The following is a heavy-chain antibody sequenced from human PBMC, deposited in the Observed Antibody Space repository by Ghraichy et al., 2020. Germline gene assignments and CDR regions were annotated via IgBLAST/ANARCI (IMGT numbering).Heavy chain of an antibody. CDR2: IIPIFGTA. CDR3: ARDPSDCSSTSCQYNWFDP. Sequence: SVKVSCKASGGTFSSYAISWVRQAPGQGLEWMGGIIPIFGTANYAQKFQGRVTITADESTSTAYMELSSLRSEDTAVYYCARDPSDCSSTSCQYNWFDPWGQGTLVTVSS. CDR1: GGTFSSYA. V-gene: IGHV1-69*13. D-gene: IGHD2-2*01. J-gene: IGHJ5*02.